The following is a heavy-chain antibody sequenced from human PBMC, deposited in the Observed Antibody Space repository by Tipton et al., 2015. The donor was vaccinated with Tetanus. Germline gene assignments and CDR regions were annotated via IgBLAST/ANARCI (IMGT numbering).Heavy chain of an antibody. D-gene: IGHD6-6*01. Sequence: SLRLSCAASGFTFSGSAMHWVRQASGKGLGWVGRIRSKASNYATAYAASVKGRFTISRDDSKNTAYLQMNSLKTEDTAVYYCTRVAAPQPFDYWGQGTLVTVSS. V-gene: IGHV3-73*01. CDR1: GFTFSGSA. J-gene: IGHJ4*02. CDR2: IRSKASNYAT. CDR3: TRVAAPQPFDY.